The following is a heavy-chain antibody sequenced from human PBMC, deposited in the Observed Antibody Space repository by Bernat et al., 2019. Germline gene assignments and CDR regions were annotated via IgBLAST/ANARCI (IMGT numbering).Heavy chain of an antibody. V-gene: IGHV3-72*01. CDR1: GFTFSDHY. CDR3: ARARSGSDFDY. Sequence: EVQLVESGGGLVQPGGSLRLSCAASGFTFSDHYMDWVRQAPGKGLEWVGRSRNKANSYTTEYAASVKGRFTISRDDSKSSLYLQMNSLKTEDTAVYYCARARSGSDFDYWGQGTLVTVSS. CDR2: SRNKANSYTT. D-gene: IGHD1-26*01. J-gene: IGHJ4*02.